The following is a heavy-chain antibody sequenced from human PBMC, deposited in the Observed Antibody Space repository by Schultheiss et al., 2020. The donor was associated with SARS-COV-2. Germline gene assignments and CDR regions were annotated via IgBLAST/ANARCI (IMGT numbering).Heavy chain of an antibody. CDR2: ISGSGGST. V-gene: IGHV3-23*01. D-gene: IGHD1-26*01. CDR1: GFTFSSYA. Sequence: GGSLRLSCAASGFTFSSYAMSWVRQAPGKGLEWVSAISGSGGSTYYADSVKGRFTISRDNSKNTLYLQMNSLRAEDTAVYYCAGGIVGGYYFDYWGQGTLVTVSS. J-gene: IGHJ4*02. CDR3: AGGIVGGYYFDY.